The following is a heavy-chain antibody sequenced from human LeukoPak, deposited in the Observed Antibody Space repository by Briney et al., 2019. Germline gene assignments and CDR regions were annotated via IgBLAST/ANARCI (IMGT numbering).Heavy chain of an antibody. CDR1: GGSINNYY. V-gene: IGHV4-4*07. Sequence: PSETLSLTCTVSGGSINNYYWSWIRQPAGKGLEGIGRIYTRGSTNYNPSLKSRVTISVDTSKNHFSPMLSYVTAAETAVYSCARGRYRSADICSGGDAFDIWGQGTMVSVSS. CDR3: ARGRYRSADICSGGDAFDI. J-gene: IGHJ3*02. CDR2: IYTRGST. D-gene: IGHD3-16*02.